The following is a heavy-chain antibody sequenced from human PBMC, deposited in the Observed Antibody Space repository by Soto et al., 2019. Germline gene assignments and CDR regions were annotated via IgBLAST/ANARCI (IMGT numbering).Heavy chain of an antibody. CDR1: GYSFTSYW. CDR2: IFPGDSDI. J-gene: IGHJ5*02. V-gene: IGHV5-51*01. D-gene: IGHD6-13*01. CDR3: AKDSGRLESGYTSSWEWFDP. Sequence: PGESLKISCKGSGYSFTSYWIAWVRQMPGKGLEWMGIIFPGDSDIRYSPSFQGRFTISRDNSKNTVYLQMNSLGAEDTAVYYCAKDSGRLESGYTSSWEWFDPTSQGTLVTVSS.